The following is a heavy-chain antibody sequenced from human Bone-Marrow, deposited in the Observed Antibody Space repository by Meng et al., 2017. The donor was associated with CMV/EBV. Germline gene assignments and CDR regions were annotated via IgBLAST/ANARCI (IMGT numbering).Heavy chain of an antibody. D-gene: IGHD3-10*01. V-gene: IGHV1-69*10. CDR1: GGTFSSYA. CDR3: ARASAPARVGIYYGSGSYQYYYGMDV. Sequence: SVEVSCKASGGTFSSYAISWVRQAPGQGLEWMGGIIPILGIANYAQKFQGRVTITADKSTSTAYMELSSLRSEDTAVYYCARASAPARVGIYYGSGSYQYYYGMDVWGQGTTVTVSS. J-gene: IGHJ6*02. CDR2: IIPILGIA.